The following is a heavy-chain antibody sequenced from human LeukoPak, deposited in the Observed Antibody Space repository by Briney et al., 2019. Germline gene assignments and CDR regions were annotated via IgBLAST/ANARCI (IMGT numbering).Heavy chain of an antibody. CDR1: GFTFSSYA. Sequence: QPGGSLRLSCAASGFTFSSYAMSWVRQAPGKELEWVSVISNSGGSTFYADSVKGRFTISRDNSKNTLYLQMNSPRAEDTAVYYCAKRASGSGTSLYYSDYWGQGTLVTVSS. CDR2: ISNSGGST. CDR3: AKRASGSGTSLYYSDY. J-gene: IGHJ4*02. V-gene: IGHV3-23*01. D-gene: IGHD3-10*01.